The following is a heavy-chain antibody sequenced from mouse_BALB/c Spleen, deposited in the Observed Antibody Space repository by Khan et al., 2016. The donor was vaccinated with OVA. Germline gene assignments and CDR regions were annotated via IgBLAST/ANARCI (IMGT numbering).Heavy chain of an antibody. Sequence: EVQLQESGPELVKPGTSVKVSCKASGYSFTDYNMFWVKQSHGKSLEWIGYIDPYNGGTGYNPKLKGKATLTVDKSSITAFMHLNSLTSDDSAVYYCALIYYYGTWFDYWGQGTTLTVSS. D-gene: IGHD1-1*01. V-gene: IGHV1S135*01. CDR1: GYSFTDYN. J-gene: IGHJ2*01. CDR3: ALIYYYGTWFDY. CDR2: IDPYNGGT.